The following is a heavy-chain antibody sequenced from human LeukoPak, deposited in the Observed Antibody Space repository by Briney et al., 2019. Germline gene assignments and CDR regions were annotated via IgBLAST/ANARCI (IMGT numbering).Heavy chain of an antibody. V-gene: IGHV4-34*01. CDR2: INHSGST. Sequence: SETLSLTCAVYGGSFSGYYWSWIRPPPGKGLEWIGEINHSGSTNYNPSLKSRVTISVDTPKNQFSLKLSSVTAADTAVYYCARVVQLWFGLGYYGMDVWGQGTTVTVSS. D-gene: IGHD5-18*01. J-gene: IGHJ6*02. CDR1: GGSFSGYY. CDR3: ARVVQLWFGLGYYGMDV.